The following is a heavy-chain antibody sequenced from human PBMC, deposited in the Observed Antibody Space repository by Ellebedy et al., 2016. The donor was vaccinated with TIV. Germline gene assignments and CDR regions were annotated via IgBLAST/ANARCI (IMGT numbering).Heavy chain of an antibody. Sequence: GGSLRLXXAASGFTFSSYWMNWVRQAPGKGLVWVSRINSDGSDTNYADSVKGRFTISRDNAENTLYLQMSGLRAEYTAVYYCARGVSYYHDSSGYGNVWGQGTTVTVSS. J-gene: IGHJ6*02. V-gene: IGHV3-74*01. CDR1: GFTFSSYW. D-gene: IGHD3-22*01. CDR2: INSDGSDT. CDR3: ARGVSYYHDSSGYGNV.